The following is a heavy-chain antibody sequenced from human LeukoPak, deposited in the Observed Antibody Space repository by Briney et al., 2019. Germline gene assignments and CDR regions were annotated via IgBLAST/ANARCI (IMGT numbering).Heavy chain of an antibody. D-gene: IGHD3-16*01. CDR1: GFTVSDYS. V-gene: IGHV3-23*01. CDR2: ISGSGSYT. CDR3: ARARNGGSFDP. J-gene: IGHJ5*02. Sequence: PGGSLRLSCAASGFTVSDYSMSWVRQAPGKGLEWVSAISGSGSYTDYADSVKGRFTISKDNSKNTLYMRMNSLRAGDTAVYYCARARNGGSFDPWGQGTLVTVSS.